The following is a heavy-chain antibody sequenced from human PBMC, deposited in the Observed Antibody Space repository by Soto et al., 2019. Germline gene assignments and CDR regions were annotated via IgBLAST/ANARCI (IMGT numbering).Heavy chain of an antibody. D-gene: IGHD3-3*01. CDR1: GFTFSNYW. CDR3: ATDRTMKQD. J-gene: IGHJ4*02. Sequence: GGSRRLSCAASGFTFSNYWMSWVRQAPGKGLEWVANIKQDGSEKDYGDSVKGRFTISRDNAKNSLFLQMNILRTEDTAVYYCATDRTMKQDWGQGVPVTVSS. V-gene: IGHV3-7*05. CDR2: IKQDGSEK.